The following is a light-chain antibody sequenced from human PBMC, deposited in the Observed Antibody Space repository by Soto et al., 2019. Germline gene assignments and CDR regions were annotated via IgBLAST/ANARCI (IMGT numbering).Light chain of an antibody. CDR3: QKYNSARQV. Sequence: DIQMTQSPSSLSASVGDRVTITCRSSQGISNYLAWYQQKPGKVPKLLIYAASTLQSGVPARFSGSGSGTDFTLTIGSLPAEDVATYYCQKYNSARQVFGPGTKVDI. J-gene: IGKJ3*01. CDR2: AAS. V-gene: IGKV1-27*01. CDR1: QGISNY.